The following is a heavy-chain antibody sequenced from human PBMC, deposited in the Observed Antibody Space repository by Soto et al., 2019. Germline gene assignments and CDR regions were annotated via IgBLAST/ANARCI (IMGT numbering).Heavy chain of an antibody. CDR1: GDSITSDKW. CDR2: INHSGST. CDR3: ARGEIRYFDWLLSYDYYYGMDV. Sequence: LEILSLTCAVSGDSITSDKWWSWIRQPPGKGLQWIGEINHSGSTNYNPSLKSRVTISVDTSKNQFSLKLSSVTAADTAVYYCARGEIRYFDWLLSYDYYYGMDVWGQGTTVTVSS. D-gene: IGHD3-9*01. V-gene: IGHV4-4*02. J-gene: IGHJ6*02.